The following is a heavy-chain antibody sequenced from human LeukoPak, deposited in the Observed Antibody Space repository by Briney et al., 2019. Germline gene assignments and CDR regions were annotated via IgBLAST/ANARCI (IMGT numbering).Heavy chain of an antibody. V-gene: IGHV3-23*01. CDR1: GFTFSSYA. J-gene: IGHJ4*02. D-gene: IGHD6-19*01. Sequence: PGGSLRLSCAASGFTFSSYAMSWVRQAPGKGLEWVSGISGSGGSTYYADSVKGRFTISRDNSKNTLYLQMNSLRAEDTAVYYCAKGPIAVAGTWPFDYWGQGTLVTVSS. CDR2: ISGSGGST. CDR3: AKGPIAVAGTWPFDY.